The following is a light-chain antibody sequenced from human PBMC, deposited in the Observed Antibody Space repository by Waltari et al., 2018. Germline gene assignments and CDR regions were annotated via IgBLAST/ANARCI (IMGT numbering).Light chain of an antibody. CDR1: SGDIGSYNL. J-gene: IGLJ3*02. V-gene: IGLV2-23*02. CDR2: EVT. Sequence: QSALTQPASVSASPGQSITISCTGTSGDIGSYNLVSWYQQHPGKAPKLMIYEVTKRPSGVSNLFSGSRSGNTASLTISGLRAEDEADYYCCSYAGSSTLTFGGGTKLTVL. CDR3: CSYAGSSTLT.